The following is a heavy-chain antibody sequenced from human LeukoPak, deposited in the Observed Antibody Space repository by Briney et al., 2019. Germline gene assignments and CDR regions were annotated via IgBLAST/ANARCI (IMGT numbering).Heavy chain of an antibody. CDR2: IKGKIDGETT. J-gene: IGHJ3*01. Sequence: GGSLRLSCATSGFSFTNAWMSWVRQAPGKGLEWIGRIKGKIDGETTDYGAPMKGRISISGDDSKNTLDLQMNSLKIEDTAVYYCSTDPPSVWGQGTMVTVSS. CDR1: GFSFTNAW. V-gene: IGHV3-15*01. CDR3: STDPPSV.